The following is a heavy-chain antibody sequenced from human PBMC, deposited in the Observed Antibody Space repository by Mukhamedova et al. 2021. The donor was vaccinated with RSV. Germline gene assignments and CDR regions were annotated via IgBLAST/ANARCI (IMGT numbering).Heavy chain of an antibody. CDR3: ARGEYYSGNSGYYYFDR. D-gene: IGHD3-22*01. CDR2: VYQDGTP. J-gene: IGHJ4*02. V-gene: IGHV4-38-2*02. Sequence: EWIGSVYQDGTPYYNPSLKRRVTMFLDTSKNQVSLKLSSVSAADTAVFYCARGEYYSGNSGYYYFDRWGQGTVVTVTS.